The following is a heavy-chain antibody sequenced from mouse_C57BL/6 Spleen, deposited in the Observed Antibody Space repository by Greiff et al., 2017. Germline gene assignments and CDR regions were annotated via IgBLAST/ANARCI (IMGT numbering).Heavy chain of an antibody. CDR2: IRLKSDNYAS. D-gene: IGHD2-13*01. V-gene: IGHV6-3*01. CDR3: GADWYYAMDY. Sequence: EVKLEESGGGLVQPGGSMKLSCVASGFTFSNSWMNWVRQSPEKGLEWVAQIRLKSDNYASHYAESVKGRFTISTDDSKSRVYLQMHNLWAEATGIYYCGADWYYAMDYWGQGTSVTVSS. CDR1: GFTFSNSW. J-gene: IGHJ4*01.